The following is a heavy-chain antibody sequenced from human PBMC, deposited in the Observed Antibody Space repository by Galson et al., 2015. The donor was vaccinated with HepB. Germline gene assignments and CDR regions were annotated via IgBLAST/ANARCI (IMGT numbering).Heavy chain of an antibody. CDR3: ARDRRGGNYCRSSTSCSYFDN. J-gene: IGHJ4*01. D-gene: IGHD2-2*01. CDR2: IYVGGST. CDR1: GGSINNYY. Sequence: SETLSLTCIVSGGSINNYYWSWIRQPAGKGLEWIGRIYVGGSTSDNPSLKSRVTLSADTSKNQLSLKLTSVTAADTAVYYCARDRRGGNYCRSSTSCSYFDNWGHGALVTVSS. V-gene: IGHV4-4*07.